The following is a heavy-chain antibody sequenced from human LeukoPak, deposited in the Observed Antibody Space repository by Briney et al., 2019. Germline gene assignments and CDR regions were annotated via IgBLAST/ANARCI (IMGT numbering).Heavy chain of an antibody. CDR3: AKKDSSSWYYIGHFQR. V-gene: IGHV3-23*01. D-gene: IGHD6-13*01. CDR2: ISKSGST. CDR1: GFTFSSFA. J-gene: IGHJ1*01. Sequence: GGSLRLSCAASGFTFSSFAMSWVRQAPGKGLEWVSDISKSGSTYYADSVKDRFTISRDNSKNTLYLQMNSLRAEDTAVYYCAKKDSSSWYYIGHFQRWGQGTPITVSS.